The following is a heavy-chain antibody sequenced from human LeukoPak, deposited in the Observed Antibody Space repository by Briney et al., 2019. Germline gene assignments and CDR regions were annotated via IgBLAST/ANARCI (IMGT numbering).Heavy chain of an antibody. D-gene: IGHD6-19*01. CDR1: GGSFSGYY. Sequence: PSETLSLTCAAYGGSFSGYYWSWIRQPPGKGLEWIGEINHSGSTNYNPSLKSRVTISVDTSKNQFSLKLSSVTAADTAVYYCAGSQGGYSSGWFDYWGQGTLVTVSS. V-gene: IGHV4-34*01. CDR2: INHSGST. CDR3: AGSQGGYSSGWFDY. J-gene: IGHJ4*02.